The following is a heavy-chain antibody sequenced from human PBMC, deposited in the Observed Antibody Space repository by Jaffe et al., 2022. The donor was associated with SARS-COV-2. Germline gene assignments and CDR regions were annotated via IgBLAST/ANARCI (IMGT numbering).Heavy chain of an antibody. V-gene: IGHV1-18*01. Sequence: QVQLVQSGAEVKKPGASVKVSCKASGYTFTSYGISWVRQAPGQGLEWMGWISAYNGNTNYAQKLQGRVTMTTDTSTSTAYMELRSLRSDDTAVYYCAREKESSSWSFVAYYYYMDVWGKGTTVTVSS. CDR1: GYTFTSYG. CDR2: ISAYNGNT. CDR3: AREKESSSWSFVAYYYYMDV. J-gene: IGHJ6*03. D-gene: IGHD6-13*01.